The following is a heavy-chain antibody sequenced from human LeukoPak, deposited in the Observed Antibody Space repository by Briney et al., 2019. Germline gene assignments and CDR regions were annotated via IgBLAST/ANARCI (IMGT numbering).Heavy chain of an antibody. Sequence: ASVKVSCKASGYTFTSYYMHWVRQAPGQGLEWMGIINPSGGRTSYAQKFQGRVTMTRDTSTSTVYMELSSLRSEDPAVYYCARDPGKGYYYDSSGYYYFHYWGQGTLVTVSS. CDR2: INPSGGRT. D-gene: IGHD3-22*01. J-gene: IGHJ4*02. CDR1: GYTFTSYY. CDR3: ARDPGKGYYYDSSGYYYFHY. V-gene: IGHV1-46*01.